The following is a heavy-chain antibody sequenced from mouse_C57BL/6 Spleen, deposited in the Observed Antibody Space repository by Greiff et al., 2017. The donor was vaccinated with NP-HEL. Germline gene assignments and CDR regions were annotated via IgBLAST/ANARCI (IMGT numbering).Heavy chain of an antibody. CDR1: GYTFTDYY. D-gene: IGHD1-1*01. Sequence: VQLQQSGPELVKPGASVKISCKASGYTFTDYYMNWVKQSHGKSLEWIGDINPNNGGTSYNQKFKGKATLTVDKSSSTAYMELRSLTSEDSAVYYCARSYYGSRYWGQGTLVTVSA. CDR3: ARSYYGSRY. CDR2: INPNNGGT. V-gene: IGHV1-26*01. J-gene: IGHJ3*01.